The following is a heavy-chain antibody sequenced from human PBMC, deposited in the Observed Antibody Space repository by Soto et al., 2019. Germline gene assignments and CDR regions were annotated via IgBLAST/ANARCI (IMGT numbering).Heavy chain of an antibody. CDR2: IYYSGST. Sequence: SETLSLTCTVSGGSISSYYWSWIRQPPGKGLEWIGYIYYSGSTNYNPSLKSRVTISVDTSKNQFSLKLSSVTAADTAVYYCARGDVWGERNQLLSGSHYYYYYMDVWGKGTTVTVSS. CDR3: ARGDVWGERNQLLSGSHYYYYYMDV. V-gene: IGHV4-59*08. J-gene: IGHJ6*03. D-gene: IGHD2-2*01. CDR1: GGSISSYY.